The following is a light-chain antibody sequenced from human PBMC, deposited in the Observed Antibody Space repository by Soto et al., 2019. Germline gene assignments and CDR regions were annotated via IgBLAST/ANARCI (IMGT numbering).Light chain of an antibody. Sequence: DVQMTQSPSSLSASVGDRVTITCRASQDINSYLAWYQQKPGNAPKSLIYAASSLQTGVPSRFSGSESGTDFALTINNLTPEDSATYYCQQYNIYPLTLGGGTNVDIK. CDR3: QQYNIYPLT. V-gene: IGKV1D-16*01. CDR1: QDINSY. J-gene: IGKJ4*01. CDR2: AAS.